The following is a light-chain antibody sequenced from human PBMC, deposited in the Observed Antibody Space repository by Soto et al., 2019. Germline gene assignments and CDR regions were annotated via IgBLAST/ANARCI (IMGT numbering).Light chain of an antibody. CDR3: QQRRDT. V-gene: IGKV3D-20*02. CDR2: GTS. Sequence: EIVLTQSPGTLSLSPGERATLSCRASQTVSRMYLSWFQQKPGQAPRLLIYGTSTRTTGIPVRFSGRGSGTDFTLTISNLEPEDFAVYYCQQRRDTFGQGTRLENK. J-gene: IGKJ5*01. CDR1: QTVSRMY.